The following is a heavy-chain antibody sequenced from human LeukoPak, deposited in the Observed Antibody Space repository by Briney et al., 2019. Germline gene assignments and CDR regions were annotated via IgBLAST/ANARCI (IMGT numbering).Heavy chain of an antibody. V-gene: IGHV4-39*07. J-gene: IGHJ4*02. D-gene: IGHD3-22*01. CDR3: ARVAGPRGVVIGGYFDY. CDR1: GGSISSSSYY. Sequence: PSETLSLTCTVSGGSISSSSYYWGWIRQPPGKGLEWIGSIYYSGSTYYNPSLKSRVTISVDTSKNQFSLKLSSVTAADTAVYYCARVAGPRGVVIGGYFDYWGQGTLVTVSS. CDR2: IYYSGST.